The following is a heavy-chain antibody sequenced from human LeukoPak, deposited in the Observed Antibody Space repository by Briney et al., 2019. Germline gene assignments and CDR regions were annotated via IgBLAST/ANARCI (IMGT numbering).Heavy chain of an antibody. CDR3: ARDGDYRKGAAFDI. Sequence: GGSLRLSCAGSGFIFSQFWMQWVRQVPGKGLVWVSRINGDGSSTNYADSVKGRFTISRDNAKNTLYLQMNSLRVEDTAVYYCARDGDYRKGAAFDIWGQGTMVTVSS. V-gene: IGHV3-74*01. J-gene: IGHJ3*02. D-gene: IGHD4-17*01. CDR1: GFIFSQFW. CDR2: INGDGSST.